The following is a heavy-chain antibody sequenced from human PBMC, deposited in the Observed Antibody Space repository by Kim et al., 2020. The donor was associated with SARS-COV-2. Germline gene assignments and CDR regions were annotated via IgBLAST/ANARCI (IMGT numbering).Heavy chain of an antibody. CDR1: GYTFTSYA. V-gene: IGHV1-3*01. Sequence: ASVKVSCKASGYTFTSYAMHWVRQAPGQRLEWMGWINAGNGNTKYSQKFQGGVTITRDTSASTAYMELSSLRSEDTAVYYCARAQGGILVATFDYWGQGTLVTVSS. CDR3: ARAQGGILVATFDY. D-gene: IGHD5-12*01. J-gene: IGHJ4*02. CDR2: INAGNGNT.